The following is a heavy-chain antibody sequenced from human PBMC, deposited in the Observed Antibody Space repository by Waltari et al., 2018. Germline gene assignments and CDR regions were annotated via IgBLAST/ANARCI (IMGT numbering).Heavy chain of an antibody. J-gene: IGHJ3*02. CDR1: GGSFSGYY. D-gene: IGHD3-22*01. CDR2: INHSGST. V-gene: IGHV4-34*01. Sequence: QVQLQQWGAGLLKPSETLSLTCAVYGGSFSGYYWRWIRQPPGKGLEWIGEINHSGSTNYNPSLKSRVTISVDTSKNQFSLKLSSVTAADTAVYYCARGLYYYDSSGAFDIWGQGTMVTVSS. CDR3: ARGLYYYDSSGAFDI.